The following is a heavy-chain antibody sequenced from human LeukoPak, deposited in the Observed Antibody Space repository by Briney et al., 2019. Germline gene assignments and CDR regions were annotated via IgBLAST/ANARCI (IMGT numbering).Heavy chain of an antibody. CDR1: GSTFSNYA. Sequence: PGGSLRLSCAASGSTFSNYAMSWVRQAPGKGLEWVSVISGSGGSTYYADSVKGRFTISRDNSKNTPYLQMNSLRAEDTAVYYCAKDYASDMATAPFDYWGQGTLVTVSS. CDR2: ISGSGGST. D-gene: IGHD5-24*01. V-gene: IGHV3-23*01. CDR3: AKDYASDMATAPFDY. J-gene: IGHJ4*02.